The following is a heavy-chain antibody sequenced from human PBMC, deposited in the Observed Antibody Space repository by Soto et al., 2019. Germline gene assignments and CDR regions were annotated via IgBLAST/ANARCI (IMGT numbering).Heavy chain of an antibody. Sequence: QVQLVESGGGVVQPGRSLRLSCAASGFTFSSFVMHWVRQAPGKGLEWVAFIAYDGSNKHYADSVKGRFTISRDNSNNTLYLQMNSRRVEDTAVYYCASSQGAPLTYFYGVDVWGQGTTVTVSS. D-gene: IGHD2-21*01. CDR3: ASSQGAPLTYFYGVDV. CDR1: GFTFSSFV. J-gene: IGHJ6*02. CDR2: IAYDGSNK. V-gene: IGHV3-30-3*01.